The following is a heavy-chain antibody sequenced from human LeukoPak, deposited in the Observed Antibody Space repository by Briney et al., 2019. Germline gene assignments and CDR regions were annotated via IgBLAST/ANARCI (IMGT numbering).Heavy chain of an antibody. V-gene: IGHV4-59*01. CDR3: ARVVPSLGIGI. CDR1: GGPISRYY. D-gene: IGHD3-10*01. CDR2: IYYSGST. Sequence: SETLSLTCTVSGGPISRYYWSWIRQPPGKGLEWIGYIYYSGSTNYNPSLKSRVTISVDTSKNQFSLKLSSVTAADTAGYYCARVVPSLGIGIWGQGTMVTVSS. J-gene: IGHJ3*02.